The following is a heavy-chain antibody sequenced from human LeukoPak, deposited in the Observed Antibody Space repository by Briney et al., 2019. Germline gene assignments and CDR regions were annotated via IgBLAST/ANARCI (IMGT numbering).Heavy chain of an antibody. V-gene: IGHV1-8*01. CDR2: MNPNSGNT. CDR3: ARGKDRSGSYEYLFDGHDY. D-gene: IGHD3-10*01. Sequence: ASVKVSCKASGYTSTSYDINWVRQATGQGLEWMGWMNPNSGNTGYAQKFQGRVTMTRNTSISTAYMELSSLRSEDTAVYYCARGKDRSGSYEYLFDGHDYWGQGTLVTVSS. J-gene: IGHJ4*02. CDR1: GYTSTSYD.